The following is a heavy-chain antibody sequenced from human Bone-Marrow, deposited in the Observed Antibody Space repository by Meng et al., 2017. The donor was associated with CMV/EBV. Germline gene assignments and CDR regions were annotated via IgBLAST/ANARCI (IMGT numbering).Heavy chain of an antibody. CDR2: IYYSGST. CDR3: ARATSPGGYFPFSYYYGMDV. D-gene: IGHD2-2*03. J-gene: IGHJ6*02. CDR1: GGSISSYY. V-gene: IGHV4-59*01. Sequence: SETLSLTCTVSGGSISSYYWSWIRQPPGKGLEWIGYIYYSGSTNYNPSLKSRVTISVDTSKNQFSLKLSSVTAADTAVYYCARATSPGGYFPFSYYYGMDVWGQGTMVTVSS.